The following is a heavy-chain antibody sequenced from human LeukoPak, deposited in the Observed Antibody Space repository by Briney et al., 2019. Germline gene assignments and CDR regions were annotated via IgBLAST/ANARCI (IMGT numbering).Heavy chain of an antibody. Sequence: GGSLRLSCAASGFTFSTYVIHWVRQAPGKGLEWVAVISYDGSNKYYADSVKGRFTISRDNAKNSLYLQMNSLRAEDTAVCYCARPRSTIFGVVQFDYWGQGTLVTVSS. CDR1: GFTFSTYV. J-gene: IGHJ4*02. D-gene: IGHD3-3*01. V-gene: IGHV3-30-3*01. CDR2: ISYDGSNK. CDR3: ARPRSTIFGVVQFDY.